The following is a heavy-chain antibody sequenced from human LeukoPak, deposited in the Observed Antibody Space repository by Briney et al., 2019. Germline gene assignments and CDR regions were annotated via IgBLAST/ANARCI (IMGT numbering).Heavy chain of an antibody. CDR2: ISSSSSYI. D-gene: IGHD2-15*01. CDR1: GFTFSSYS. CDR3: AKGITKGYCSGGSCLGAFDI. V-gene: IGHV3-21*04. Sequence: GGSLRLSCAASGFTFSSYSMNWVRQAPGKGLEWVSSISSSSSYIYYADSVKGRFTISRDNAKNSLYLQMNSLRAEDTAVYYCAKGITKGYCSGGSCLGAFDIWGQGTMVTVSS. J-gene: IGHJ3*02.